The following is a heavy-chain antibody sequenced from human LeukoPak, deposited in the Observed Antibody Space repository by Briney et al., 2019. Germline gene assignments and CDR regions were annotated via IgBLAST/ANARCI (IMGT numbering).Heavy chain of an antibody. J-gene: IGHJ4*02. CDR1: GFTFSSYS. V-gene: IGHV3-21*01. D-gene: IGHD3-22*01. CDR3: ARHVVAVGFDY. CDR2: ITSSSSYI. Sequence: PGGSLRLSCAASGFTFSSYSMNWVRQAPGKGLEWVSSITSSSSYIYYAGSVKGRFTISRDNAKNSLYLQMNSLRAEDTAVYYCARHVVAVGFDYWGQETLVTVSS.